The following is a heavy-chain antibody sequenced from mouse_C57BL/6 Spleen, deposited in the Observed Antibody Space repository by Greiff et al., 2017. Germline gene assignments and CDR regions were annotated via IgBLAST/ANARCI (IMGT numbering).Heavy chain of an antibody. D-gene: IGHD1-1*01. CDR1: GYAFSSSW. J-gene: IGHJ4*01. CDR2: IYPGDGDT. Sequence: QVQLKESGPELVKPGASVKISCKASGYAFSSSWMNWVKQRPGKGLEWIGRIYPGDGDTNYNGRFKGKAILTADKSSSTAYMQLSILTSEDSAVYCCARSSYAMGGWGQGTSVTVDS. V-gene: IGHV1-82*01. CDR3: ARSSYAMGG.